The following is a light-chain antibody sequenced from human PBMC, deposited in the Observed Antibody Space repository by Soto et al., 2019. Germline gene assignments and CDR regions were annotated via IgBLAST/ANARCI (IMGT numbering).Light chain of an antibody. CDR1: QSLLHRNGYNY. Sequence: DIVMTQSPLSLPVTPGEPASISCRSSQSLLHRNGYNYLDWYLQKPGQSPQLLIYLGSNRASGVPDRFSGSRSGTDFTLKISRVEAEDVGVYYCMQALQTPSFGGGTKVEIK. CDR3: MQALQTPS. CDR2: LGS. V-gene: IGKV2-28*01. J-gene: IGKJ4*01.